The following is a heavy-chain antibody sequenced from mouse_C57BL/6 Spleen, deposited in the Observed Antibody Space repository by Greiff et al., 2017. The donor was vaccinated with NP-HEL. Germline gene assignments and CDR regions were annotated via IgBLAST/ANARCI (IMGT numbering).Heavy chain of an antibody. CDR3: AGDGYYFDY. CDR1: GYAFSSSW. D-gene: IGHD2-3*01. J-gene: IGHJ2*01. Sequence: VQLQESGPELVKPGASVKISCKASGYAFSSSWMNWVKQRPGKGLEWIGRIYPGDGDTNYNGKFKGKATLTADKSSSTAYMQLSSLTSEDSAVYFCAGDGYYFDYWGQGTTLTVSS. V-gene: IGHV1-82*01. CDR2: IYPGDGDT.